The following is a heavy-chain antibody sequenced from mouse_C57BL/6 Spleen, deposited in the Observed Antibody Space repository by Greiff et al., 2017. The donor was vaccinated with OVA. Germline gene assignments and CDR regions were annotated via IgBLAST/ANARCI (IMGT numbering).Heavy chain of an antibody. J-gene: IGHJ4*01. CDR3: ASWGELRLQCWGAMDY. V-gene: IGHV1-82*01. CDR2: IYPGDGDT. Sequence: QVQLKESGPELVKPGASVKISCKASGYAFSSYWMNWVKQRPGKGLEWIGRIYPGDGDTNYNGKFKGKATLTADKSSSTAYLQLSSLASEDSAVYFCASWGELRLQCWGAMDYWGQGTSVTVSS. D-gene: IGHD3-2*02. CDR1: GYAFSSYW.